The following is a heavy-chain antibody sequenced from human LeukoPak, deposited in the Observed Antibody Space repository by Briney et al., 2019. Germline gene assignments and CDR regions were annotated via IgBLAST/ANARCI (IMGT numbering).Heavy chain of an antibody. J-gene: IGHJ6*02. CDR1: GGTFSSYA. V-gene: IGHV1-69*13. CDR2: IIPIFGTA. D-gene: IGHD6-6*01. Sequence: RASVKVSCKASGGTFSSYAISWVRQAPGQGLEWMGGIIPIFGTANYAQKFQGRVTITADESTSTAYMELSSLRSEDTAVYYCARTVVYSSSSPYYYGLDVWGQGTTVTVSS. CDR3: ARTVVYSSSSPYYYGLDV.